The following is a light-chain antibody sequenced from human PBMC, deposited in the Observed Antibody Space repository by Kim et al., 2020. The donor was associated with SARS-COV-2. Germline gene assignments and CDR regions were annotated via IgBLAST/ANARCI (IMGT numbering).Light chain of an antibody. CDR2: GNS. CDR3: QSYDSSLSGSGV. V-gene: IGLV1-40*01. Sequence: QSVLTQPPSVSGAPGQRVTISCTGSSSNIGAGYDVHWYQQLPGTAPKLLIYGNSNRPSGVPDRFSGSKSGTSASLVITGLQADDEADYYCQSYDSSLSGSGVFGGGTQLTVL. J-gene: IGLJ3*02. CDR1: SSNIGAGYD.